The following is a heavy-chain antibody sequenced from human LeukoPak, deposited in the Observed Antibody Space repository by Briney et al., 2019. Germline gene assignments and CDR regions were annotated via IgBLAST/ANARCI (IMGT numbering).Heavy chain of an antibody. J-gene: IGHJ4*02. V-gene: IGHV1-69*13. CDR2: IIPIFGTA. D-gene: IGHD3-16*01. CDR3: ARERGESPLFDY. CDR1: GGTFSSYA. Sequence: SVKVSCEASGGTFSSYAISWVRQAPGQGLEWMGGIIPIFGTANYAQKFQGRVTITADESTSTAYMELSSLRSEDTAVYYCARERGESPLFDYWGQGTLVTVSS.